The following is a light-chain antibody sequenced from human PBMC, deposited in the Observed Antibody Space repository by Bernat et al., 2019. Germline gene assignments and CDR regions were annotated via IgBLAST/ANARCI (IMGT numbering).Light chain of an antibody. V-gene: IGLV1-47*02. CDR1: SSNIGSNY. J-gene: IGLJ3*02. Sequence: QSVVTQPPSASGTPGQRVTISCSGSSSNIGSNYVYWYQQVPGTAPKLLIYSNNQRPSGGPDRFSGSKSGTSASLAISGLRSEDEADYYCAAWDDSLTGRVFGGGTKLTVL. CDR2: SNN. CDR3: AAWDDSLTGRV.